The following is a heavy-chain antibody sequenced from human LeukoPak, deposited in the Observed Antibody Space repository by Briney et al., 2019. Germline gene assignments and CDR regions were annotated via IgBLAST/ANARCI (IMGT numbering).Heavy chain of an antibody. V-gene: IGHV4-30-2*01. J-gene: IGHJ6*02. Sequence: SQTLSLTCAVSGGSISSGGYSWSWIRQPPGKGLEWIGYIYHSGSTYYNPSLKSRVTISVDRSKNQFSLKLSSVTAADTAVYYCARDQTGYCSSTSCYSGMDVWGQGTTVTVSS. D-gene: IGHD2-2*02. CDR2: IYHSGST. CDR1: GGSISSGGYS. CDR3: ARDQTGYCSSTSCYSGMDV.